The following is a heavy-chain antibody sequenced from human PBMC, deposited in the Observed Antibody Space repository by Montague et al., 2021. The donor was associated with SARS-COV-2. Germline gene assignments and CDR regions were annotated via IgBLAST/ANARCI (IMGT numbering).Heavy chain of an antibody. CDR3: VRYSGWFYFDF. CDR2: RYHRSKRNS. V-gene: IGHV6-1*01. CDR1: GDSVSSDRVA. J-gene: IGHJ4*02. Sequence: CAISGDSVSSDRVAWRWKRQTPEREPERQGGRYHRSKRNSDYAPSVRGRLTVNPDASKNEFSLELNYVTPEDTAVYYCVRYSGWFYFDFWGQGTLVTVSS. D-gene: IGHD6-19*01.